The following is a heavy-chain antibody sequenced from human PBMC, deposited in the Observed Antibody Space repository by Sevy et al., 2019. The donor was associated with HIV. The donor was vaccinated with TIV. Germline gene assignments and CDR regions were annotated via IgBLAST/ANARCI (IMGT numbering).Heavy chain of an antibody. Sequence: SETLSLTCTVSGASISSYSWSWIWQPPGKGLEWIGYIYYSGSTNYNPSLKSRVTISVDTSKHQFSLKLSSVTAADTAVYYCARGQYSYGYWREFDYWGQGTLVTVSS. D-gene: IGHD5-18*01. CDR2: IYYSGST. CDR3: ARGQYSYGYWREFDY. CDR1: GASISSYS. J-gene: IGHJ4*02. V-gene: IGHV4-59*01.